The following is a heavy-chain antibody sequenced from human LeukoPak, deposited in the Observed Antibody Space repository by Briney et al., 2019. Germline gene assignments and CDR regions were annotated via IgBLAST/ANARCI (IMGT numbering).Heavy chain of an antibody. CDR2: ISYDGSNK. V-gene: IGHV3-30*04. J-gene: IGHJ6*02. CDR1: GFTFSSYT. Sequence: PGGSLRLSCAASGFTFSSYTIHWVRQAPGKGLEWVAVISYDGSNKYYADSVKGRFTISRDNSKNTLYLQMNSLRAEDTAVYYCAKDRSDSSGYYYFLNYYYGMDVWGQGTTVTVSS. CDR3: AKDRSDSSGYYYFLNYYYGMDV. D-gene: IGHD3-22*01.